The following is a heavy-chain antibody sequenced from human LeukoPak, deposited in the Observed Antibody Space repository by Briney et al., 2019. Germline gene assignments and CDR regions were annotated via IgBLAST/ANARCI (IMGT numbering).Heavy chain of an antibody. CDR3: ARVMSASVWRSYGSYYYYYYMDI. D-gene: IGHD3-16*01. V-gene: IGHV3-7*01. CDR2: IKQDGSEK. CDR1: GFTFSSYW. J-gene: IGHJ6*03. Sequence: GGSLRLSCAASGFTFSSYWMSWVRQAPGKGLEWVANIKQDGSEKYSVDSVKGRFTISRANAKNSLYMQMNSLRAEDTAVYYCARVMSASVWRSYGSYYYYYYMDIWGKGTTVTVPS.